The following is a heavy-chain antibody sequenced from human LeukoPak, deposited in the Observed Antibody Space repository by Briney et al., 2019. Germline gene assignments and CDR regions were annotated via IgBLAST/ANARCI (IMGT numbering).Heavy chain of an antibody. CDR1: GFTFTDAW. V-gene: IGHV3-15*01. J-gene: IGHJ4*02. CDR2: IRSKADGGTV. CDR3: TKDLAF. Sequence: GGSLRLSCAASGFTFTDAWMSWVRQTPGKGLEYIGRIRSKADGGTVAYAAPVKGRFTISRGDSQNTLYLQMSSLRTEDTAVYFCTKDLAFWGQGTLVTVSS.